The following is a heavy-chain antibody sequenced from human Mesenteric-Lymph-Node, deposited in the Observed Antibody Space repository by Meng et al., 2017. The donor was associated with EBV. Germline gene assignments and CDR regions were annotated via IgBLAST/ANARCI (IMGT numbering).Heavy chain of an antibody. Sequence: EVAVGVSGAFLRPPWGSLRLSCAASGFSFSSYWMHWVRQTPGKGLMWLARISSDATITNYADSVKGRFTISRDNAKNTLYLQMNSLRVEDTAMYYCARAIVDYWGQGTLVTVSS. V-gene: IGHV3-74*01. J-gene: IGHJ4*02. CDR3: ARAIVDY. CDR1: GFSFSSYW. D-gene: IGHD2-15*01. CDR2: ISSDATIT.